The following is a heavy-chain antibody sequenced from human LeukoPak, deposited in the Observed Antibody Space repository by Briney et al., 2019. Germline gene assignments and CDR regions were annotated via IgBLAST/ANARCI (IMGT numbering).Heavy chain of an antibody. Sequence: PSETLSLTCTVSGGSITSYWSWIRQPPGKGLEWIGYIYYSGSTNYNPSLKSRVTMSIDTSKNQFSLKLSSVTAADTAVYYCARGRIYCSSTSCYSALVGDYWGQGTLVTVSS. D-gene: IGHD2-2*01. CDR3: ARGRIYCSSTSCYSALVGDY. J-gene: IGHJ4*02. V-gene: IGHV4-59*01. CDR2: IYYSGST. CDR1: GGSITSY.